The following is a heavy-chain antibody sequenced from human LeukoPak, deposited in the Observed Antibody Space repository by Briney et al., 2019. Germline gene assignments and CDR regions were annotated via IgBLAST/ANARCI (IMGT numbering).Heavy chain of an antibody. D-gene: IGHD3-10*01. J-gene: IGHJ4*02. CDR2: INAYNGDT. Sequence: ASVKVTCKASNYTFTSYGISWVRQAPGQGLEWMAWINAYNGDTNYAQKLQGRVTLTTDTSTSTAYMELRSLRSDDTAVYYCARDGSGVWFDYWGQGTLVTVSS. V-gene: IGHV1-18*01. CDR1: NYTFTSYG. CDR3: ARDGSGVWFDY.